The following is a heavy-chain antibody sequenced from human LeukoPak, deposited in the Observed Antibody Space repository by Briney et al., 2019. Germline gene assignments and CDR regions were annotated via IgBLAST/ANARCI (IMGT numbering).Heavy chain of an antibody. Sequence: SETLSLTCTVTDGSISSYYWSWIRQPPGKGLEWIGYIYYSGSTNYNPSLKSRVTMSVDTSKNQFSLKLSSVTAADTAIYYCVRLDYSNFFDYWGQGNLVTVSS. V-gene: IGHV4-59*12. CDR2: IYYSGST. J-gene: IGHJ4*02. D-gene: IGHD4-11*01. CDR1: DGSISSYY. CDR3: VRLDYSNFFDY.